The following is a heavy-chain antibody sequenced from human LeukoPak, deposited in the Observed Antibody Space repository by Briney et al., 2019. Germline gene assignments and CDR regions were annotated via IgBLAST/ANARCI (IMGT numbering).Heavy chain of an antibody. CDR1: GFTFSDHY. V-gene: IGHV1-2*02. J-gene: IGHJ4*02. CDR2: IKPDSVAT. CDR3: PRDHAYGPDY. Sequence: ASVKVSCKTSGFTFSDHYMHWLRQAPGQGLEWMGWIKPDSVATNYAQKFQGRFTMSRDMSISTVYMELTSLTSDDTAMYWCPRDHAYGPDYWGQGTLVTVSA. D-gene: IGHD3-10*01.